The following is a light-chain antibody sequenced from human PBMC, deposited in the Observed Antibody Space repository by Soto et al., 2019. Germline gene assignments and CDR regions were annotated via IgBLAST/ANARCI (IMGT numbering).Light chain of an antibody. Sequence: DIQMTQSPSTLSGSVGDRVTITCRASQTISSWLAWYQQKPGKAPKLLIYKASTLKSGVPSRFSGSGSGTELTLTISSLQPDDFATYYCQQSYSTPWTFGQGTKVDIK. CDR3: QQSYSTPWT. CDR1: QTISSW. CDR2: KAS. J-gene: IGKJ1*01. V-gene: IGKV1-5*03.